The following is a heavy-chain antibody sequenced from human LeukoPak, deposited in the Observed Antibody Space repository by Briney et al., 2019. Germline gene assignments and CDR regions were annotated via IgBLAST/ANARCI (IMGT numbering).Heavy chain of an antibody. CDR3: ARDPSGSAAHYYYYYGMDV. CDR2: IIPILGIA. D-gene: IGHD1-26*01. CDR1: GGTFSSYA. Sequence: SVKVSCKASGGTFSSYAISWVRQAPGQGLEWMGRIIPILGIANYAQKFQGRVTIAADKSTSTAYMELSSLRSEDTAVYYCARDPSGSAAHYYYYYGMDVWGQGTTVTVSS. V-gene: IGHV1-69*04. J-gene: IGHJ6*02.